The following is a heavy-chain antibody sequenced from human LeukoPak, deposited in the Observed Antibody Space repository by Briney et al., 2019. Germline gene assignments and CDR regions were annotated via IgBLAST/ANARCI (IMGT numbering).Heavy chain of an antibody. CDR1: GYTLTELS. D-gene: IGHD3-10*01. CDR3: VCGSGPPYNWFDP. CDR2: FDPEGGET. J-gene: IGHJ5*02. V-gene: IGHV1-24*01. Sequence: ASVKVSCKVSGYTLTELSMHWVRQAPGKGLGWMGGFDPEGGETIYAQKFQGRVTMTEDTSTDTAYMELSSLRSEDTAVYYCVCGSGPPYNWFDPWGQGTLVTVSS.